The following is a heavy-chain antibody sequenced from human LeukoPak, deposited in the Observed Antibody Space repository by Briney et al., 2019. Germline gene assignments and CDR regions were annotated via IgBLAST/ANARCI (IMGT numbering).Heavy chain of an antibody. V-gene: IGHV3-30*02. J-gene: IGHJ4*02. CDR2: IQYDGSNK. D-gene: IGHD3-3*01. Sequence: GGSLRLTCAASGFSFRACVMHWVRQAPGKGPEWVTFIQYDGSNKYYANSVKGRFSISRDNSKNTLFLQMNSLTAADTAIYYCAKGAGVGFDYWGQGTLVTVSS. CDR1: GFSFRACV. CDR3: AKGAGVGFDY.